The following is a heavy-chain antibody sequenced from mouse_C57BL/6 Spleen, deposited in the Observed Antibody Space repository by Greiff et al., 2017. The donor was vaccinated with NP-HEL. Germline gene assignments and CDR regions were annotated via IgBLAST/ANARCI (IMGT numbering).Heavy chain of an antibody. Sequence: VQLQQSGAELVKPGASVKISCKASGYAFSSYWMTWVKQRPGKGLEWIGQIYPGDGDTNYNGKFKGKATLTADQSSSTAYMQLSSLTSEDSAVYVCARSVGYGNYPGWAYWGQGTLVTVSA. CDR3: ARSVGYGNYPGWAY. CDR1: GYAFSSYW. V-gene: IGHV1-80*01. CDR2: IYPGDGDT. D-gene: IGHD2-1*01. J-gene: IGHJ3*01.